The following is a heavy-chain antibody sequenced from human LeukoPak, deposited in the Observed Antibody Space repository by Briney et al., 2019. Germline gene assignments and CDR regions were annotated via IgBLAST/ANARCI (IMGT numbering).Heavy chain of an antibody. CDR3: AREESVASSNDAFDI. CDR1: GFTFSSYA. CDR2: ISYDGSNK. V-gene: IGHV3-30-3*01. D-gene: IGHD2-2*01. J-gene: IGHJ3*02. Sequence: GRSLRLSCAASGFTFSSYAMHWVRQAPGKGLEWVAVISYDGSNKYYADSVKGRFTISRDNSKNTLYLQMNSLRAEDTAVYYCAREESVASSNDAFDIWGQGTMVTVSS.